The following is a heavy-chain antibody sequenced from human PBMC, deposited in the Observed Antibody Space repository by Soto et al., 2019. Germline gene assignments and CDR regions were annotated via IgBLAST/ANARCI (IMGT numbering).Heavy chain of an antibody. CDR1: GGSISSGDYY. D-gene: IGHD4-17*01. V-gene: IGHV4-30-4*01. CDR2: IYYSGST. J-gene: IGHJ4*02. CDR3: ARGTTTEDAHGNLMYYFDY. Sequence: SETLSLTCTVSGGSISSGDYYWSWIRQPPGKGLEWIGYIYYSGSTYYNPSLKSRVTISVDTSKNQFSLKLSSVTAADTAVYYCARGTTTEDAHGNLMYYFDYWGQGTLVTVS.